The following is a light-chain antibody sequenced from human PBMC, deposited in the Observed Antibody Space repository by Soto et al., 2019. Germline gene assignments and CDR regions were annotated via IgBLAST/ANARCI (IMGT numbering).Light chain of an antibody. J-gene: IGKJ4*01. Sequence: EIVLTQSPGTLSLSPGERATLSCRASQSVTSSYLVWYQQKPGQAPRLLIYGASSRATRIPDRFSGSGSGTNFTLTISRLEPEDFAVYYCQQYGSSPLTFGGGTKVEIK. CDR2: GAS. CDR1: QSVTSSY. CDR3: QQYGSSPLT. V-gene: IGKV3-20*01.